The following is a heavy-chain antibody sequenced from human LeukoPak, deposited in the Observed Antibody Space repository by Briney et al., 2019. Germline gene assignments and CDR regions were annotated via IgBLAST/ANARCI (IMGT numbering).Heavy chain of an antibody. CDR1: GFSFSSYG. J-gene: IGHJ4*02. CDR3: AKGPSETAMATAFDY. Sequence: GGSLRLSCAASGFSFSSYGMHWVRQSPGKGLEWVAVIWYDGSNKYYADSVKGRFTISRDNSKNTLYLQMNSLRAEDTALYYCAKGPSETAMATAFDYWGQGTLVTVPS. D-gene: IGHD5-18*01. CDR2: IWYDGSNK. V-gene: IGHV3-33*06.